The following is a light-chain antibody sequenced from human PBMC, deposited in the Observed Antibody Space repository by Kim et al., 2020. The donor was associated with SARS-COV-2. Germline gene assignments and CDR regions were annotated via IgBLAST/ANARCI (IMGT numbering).Light chain of an antibody. V-gene: IGKV1-27*01. CDR1: HGISIY. CDR3: KRTYNALSIT. J-gene: IGKJ5*01. CDR2: IAS. Sequence: SLGDRVTLTCRVSHGISIYLNWYRQKPGKVPKLLIYIASNLQSGLPSRFSGSGSETDFTLTISSLQPEDVATYYGKRTYNALSITFGHGTRLEI.